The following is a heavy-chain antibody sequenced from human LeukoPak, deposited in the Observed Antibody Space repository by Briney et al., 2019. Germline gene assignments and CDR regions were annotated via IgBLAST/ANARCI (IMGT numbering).Heavy chain of an antibody. D-gene: IGHD1-14*01. Sequence: GGSLRLSCAASGFTFSSYGMHWVHQAPGKGLEWVAFIRYDGSNKYYADSVKGRFTISRDNSKNTLYLQMNSLRAEDTAVYYCAKDTIITSQNGYNWFDPWGQGTLVTVSS. V-gene: IGHV3-30*02. CDR3: AKDTIITSQNGYNWFDP. J-gene: IGHJ5*02. CDR1: GFTFSSYG. CDR2: IRYDGSNK.